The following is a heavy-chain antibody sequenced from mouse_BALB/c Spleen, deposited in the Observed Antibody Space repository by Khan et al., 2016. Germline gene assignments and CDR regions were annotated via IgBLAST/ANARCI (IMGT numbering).Heavy chain of an antibody. J-gene: IGHJ4*01. V-gene: IGHV1-63*02. CDR1: GYNFTNYW. Sequence: QVQLKQSGAELVRPGTSVKMSCKAAGYNFTNYWIGWVKQRPGHGLEWIGDIYPGGDYTEYNEKFKGKATLTADTSSTTVYMQFSSLTSEDSAIYYCARRGCNYYYSMDYWGQGTSVTVSS. D-gene: IGHD2-1*01. CDR2: IYPGGDYT. CDR3: ARRGCNYYYSMDY.